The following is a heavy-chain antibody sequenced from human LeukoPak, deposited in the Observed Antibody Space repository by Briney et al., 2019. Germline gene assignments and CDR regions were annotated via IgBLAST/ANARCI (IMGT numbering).Heavy chain of an antibody. CDR1: GGSITSHS. J-gene: IGHJ4*02. V-gene: IGHV4-59*11. Sequence: SETLSLTCNVSGGSITSHSWNWIRQSPGKGLEWIGYSYYSGSTNYSPSLKSRVTISVDTSKNQFSLKLSSVTAADTAVYYCARVRASYYLDYWGQGTLVTVSS. CDR2: SYYSGST. D-gene: IGHD1-26*01. CDR3: ARVRASYYLDY.